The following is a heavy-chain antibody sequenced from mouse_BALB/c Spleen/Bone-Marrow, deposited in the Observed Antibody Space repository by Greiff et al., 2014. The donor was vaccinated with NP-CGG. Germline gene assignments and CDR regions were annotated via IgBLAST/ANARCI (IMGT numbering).Heavy chain of an antibody. Sequence: QVQLQQSGAELARPGASVKLSCKASGYTFTSYWMQCVKQRPGQGLQWIGATYPGDGDTRYTQKFRGKATLTADKSSNTAYMQLSSLTSEDSAVYFCASPYGNYDAMDYWGQGTSVTVSS. CDR2: TYPGDGDT. CDR3: ASPYGNYDAMDY. V-gene: IGHV1-87*01. J-gene: IGHJ4*01. CDR1: GYTFTSYW. D-gene: IGHD2-1*01.